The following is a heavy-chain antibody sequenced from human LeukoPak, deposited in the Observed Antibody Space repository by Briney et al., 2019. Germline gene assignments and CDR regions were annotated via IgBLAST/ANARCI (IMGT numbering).Heavy chain of an antibody. CDR3: AKGCRGSTSCNYYFDY. CDR1: GFTFSSYW. CDR2: IWYGGSNK. Sequence: PGGSLRLSCAASGFTFSSYWMHWVRQAPGKGLEWVAVIWYGGSNKYYADSVKGRFTISRDNSKNTLYLQMNSLRAEDTAVYYCAKGCRGSTSCNYYFDYWGQGTLVTVSS. D-gene: IGHD2-2*01. J-gene: IGHJ4*02. V-gene: IGHV3-33*08.